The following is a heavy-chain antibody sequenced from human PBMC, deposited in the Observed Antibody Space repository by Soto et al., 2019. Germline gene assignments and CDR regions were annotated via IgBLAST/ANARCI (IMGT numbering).Heavy chain of an antibody. CDR2: SSPRGDTI. CDR3: AKGPHSNVGWPYYFES. D-gene: IGHD3-9*01. V-gene: IGHV3-48*02. Sequence: GGSLRLSCVASGFSLANYPMNWVRQTPGKGLQWISYSSPRGDTISYADSVEGRFTISRDNARNSLSLHMSSLRDEDSALYYCAKGPHSNVGWPYYFESWGQGGPLAVAS. CDR1: GFSLANYP. J-gene: IGHJ6*01.